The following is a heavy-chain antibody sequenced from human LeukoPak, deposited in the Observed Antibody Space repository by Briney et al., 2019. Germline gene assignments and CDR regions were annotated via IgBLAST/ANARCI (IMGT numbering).Heavy chain of an antibody. Sequence: GGSLRLSCAVSGFTFSSYGMHWVRQAPGKGLEWVAVISFDGSHKYYADSVRGRFTISKDNSQNTLYLQMNSLRAEDTAVYYCASHRGDYATGYFDYWGQGTLVTVSS. J-gene: IGHJ4*02. CDR3: ASHRGDYATGYFDY. CDR1: GFTFSSYG. CDR2: ISFDGSHK. V-gene: IGHV3-30*03. D-gene: IGHD1-1*01.